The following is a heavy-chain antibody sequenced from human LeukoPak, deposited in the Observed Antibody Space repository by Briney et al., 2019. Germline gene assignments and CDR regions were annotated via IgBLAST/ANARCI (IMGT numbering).Heavy chain of an antibody. D-gene: IGHD2-21*01. CDR1: GGSISSYY. CDR2: IYYSGST. CDR3: ARDDRLTVDP. V-gene: IGHV4-59*01. J-gene: IGHJ5*02. Sequence: SETLSLTCTVSGGSISSYYWSWIRQPPGKGLEWIGYIYYSGSTNYNPSLKSRVTISVDTSKNQFSLKLSSVTAADTAVYYCARDDRLTVDPWGQGTLATVSS.